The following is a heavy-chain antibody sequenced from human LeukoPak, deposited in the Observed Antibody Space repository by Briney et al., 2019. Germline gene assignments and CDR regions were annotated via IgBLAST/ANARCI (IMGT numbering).Heavy chain of an antibody. CDR3: AKDRSGSGYFDY. Sequence: GGSLRLSCAASGYTFSSHAMSWVRQAPGKGLEWVSRISSGGGTTDYTDSVKGRFTISRDTSKNTLYLQMNSLRAEDTAVYYCAKDRSGSGYFDYWGQGTLVTVSS. J-gene: IGHJ4*02. V-gene: IGHV3-23*01. CDR1: GYTFSSHA. D-gene: IGHD3-10*01. CDR2: ISSGGGTT.